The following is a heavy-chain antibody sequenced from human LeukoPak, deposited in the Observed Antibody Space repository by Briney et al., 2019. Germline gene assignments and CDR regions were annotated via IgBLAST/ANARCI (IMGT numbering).Heavy chain of an antibody. J-gene: IGHJ3*02. CDR3: ASSSGSGEGIDAFDI. CDR2: INHSGST. V-gene: IGHV4-34*01. CDR1: GGAFSGYY. Sequence: SETLSLTCAVYGGAFSGYYWSWIRQPPGKGLEWIGEINHSGSTNYNPSLKSRVTISVDTSKNQFSLKLSSVTAADTAVYYCASSSGSGEGIDAFDIWGQGTMVTVSS. D-gene: IGHD2-15*01.